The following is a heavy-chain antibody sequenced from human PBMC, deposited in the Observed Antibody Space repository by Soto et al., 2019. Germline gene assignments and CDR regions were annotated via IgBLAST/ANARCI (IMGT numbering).Heavy chain of an antibody. V-gene: IGHV4-59*01. Sequence: QVQLQESGPGLVKPSETLSLTCTVSGGSIGSYYWNWIRQPPGKGLEWIGYIYYSGSTNYNPSLKSRGTISVDTSKNQFSLKLSSVTAADTAVYYCAREGYSSSWYYYYAMDVWGQGTTVTVSS. CDR3: AREGYSSSWYYYYAMDV. J-gene: IGHJ6*02. CDR1: GGSIGSYY. D-gene: IGHD6-13*01. CDR2: IYYSGST.